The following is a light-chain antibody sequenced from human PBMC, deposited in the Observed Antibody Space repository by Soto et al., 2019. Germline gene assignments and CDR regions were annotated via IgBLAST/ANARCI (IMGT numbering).Light chain of an antibody. CDR1: QTVRNNY. V-gene: IGKV3D-20*02. Sequence: EIVLTQSPGTLSLSPVERATLSGMASQTVRNNYLAWYQQKPGQAPRLLIYGASNRATGIPDRFSGSGSGTDFTLTISSLQSEDFAVYYCQQHNNWPLTFGGGTKVDIK. J-gene: IGKJ4*01. CDR3: QQHNNWPLT. CDR2: GAS.